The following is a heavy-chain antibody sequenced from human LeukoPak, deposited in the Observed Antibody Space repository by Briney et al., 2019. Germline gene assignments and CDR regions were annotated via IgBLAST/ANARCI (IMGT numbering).Heavy chain of an antibody. CDR3: VRDSLVGYGHRYFDC. J-gene: IGHJ4*02. V-gene: IGHV3-7*01. Sequence: GGSLRLSCVASGFTFSSHWMSWVRQAPGKGLEWVANIKQDGSEKKYVDSVKGRLTISRDNAKNSLYLQMNSLRVEDTAVYYCVRDSLVGYGHRYFDCWGQGTLVTVSS. D-gene: IGHD5-18*01. CDR1: GFTFSSHW. CDR2: IKQDGSEK.